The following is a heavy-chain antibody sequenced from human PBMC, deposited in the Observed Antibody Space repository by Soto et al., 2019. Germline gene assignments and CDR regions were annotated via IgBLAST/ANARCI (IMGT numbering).Heavy chain of an antibody. CDR3: ARKAESYGFDI. J-gene: IGHJ3*02. CDR1: GDTFTNYA. V-gene: IGHV1-69*01. D-gene: IGHD3-10*01. Sequence: QVQLVQSGAEVKKPGSSVKVSCKASGDTFTNYAINWVRQAPGQGLEWMGGFIPIFDAANYAQNFRGRVTITADESTSTAYMELSGLRSEDTAMYYCARKAESYGFDIWGQGTLFTVSS. CDR2: FIPIFDAA.